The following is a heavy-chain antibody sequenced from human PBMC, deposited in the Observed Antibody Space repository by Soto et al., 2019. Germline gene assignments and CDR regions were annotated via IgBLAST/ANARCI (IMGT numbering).Heavy chain of an antibody. CDR2: ISGNSDTT. CDR1: GFTFSTYA. Sequence: GSLRLSCAASGFTFSTYAMSWVRQPPGKGLECVSSISGNSDTTAYTDSVKGRFTISRDNSKNTLYLQMNSLRAEDTAVYYCTGGPSTDILSGFDHWGQGTQVTVSS. D-gene: IGHD6-25*01. CDR3: TGGPSTDILSGFDH. V-gene: IGHV3-23*01. J-gene: IGHJ4*02.